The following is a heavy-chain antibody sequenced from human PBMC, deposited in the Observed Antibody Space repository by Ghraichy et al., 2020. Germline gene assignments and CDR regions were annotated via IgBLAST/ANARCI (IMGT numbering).Heavy chain of an antibody. D-gene: IGHD2-2*01. CDR2: INHSGST. J-gene: IGHJ6*03. CDR3: ASPVVPAAKDYYYYMDV. V-gene: IGHV4-34*01. CDR1: GGSFSGYY. Sequence: ETLSLTCAVYGGSFSGYYWSWIRQPPGKGLEWIGEINHSGSTNYNPSPKSRVTISVDTSKNQFSLKLSSVTAADTAVYYCASPVVPAAKDYYYYMDVWGKGTTVTVSS.